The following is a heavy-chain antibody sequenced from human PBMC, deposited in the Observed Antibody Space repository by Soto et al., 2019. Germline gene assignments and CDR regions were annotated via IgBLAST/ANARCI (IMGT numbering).Heavy chain of an antibody. CDR3: ARRGYGSRWPNVYMDV. D-gene: IGHD6-13*01. CDR1: GFTFSNYE. J-gene: IGHJ6*03. Sequence: EAQLVESGGGLVQPGGSLRLSCAASGFTFSNYEMHWVRQAPGKGLEYVSGISNNGAHTDYAKSVQGRCTISRDNSENTLYLQIGSLRAEDMDLYYCARRGYGSRWPNVYMDVWGKGTTVTVSS. V-gene: IGHV3-64*01. CDR2: ISNNGAHT.